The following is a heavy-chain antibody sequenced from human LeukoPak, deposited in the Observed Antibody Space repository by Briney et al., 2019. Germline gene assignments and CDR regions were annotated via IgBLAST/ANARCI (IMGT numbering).Heavy chain of an antibody. CDR2: INPNSGGT. J-gene: IGHJ4*02. CDR1: GYTFTGYY. CDR3: ARAPGGSSWYYFDY. V-gene: IGHV1-2*02. Sequence: ASVKVSCKASGYTFTGYYMHWVRQAPGQGLEWMGWINPNSGGTNYAQKFQGRVTMTRDTSISTAYMELSRLRSDDTAVYYCARAPGGSSWYYFDYWGQGTLVTVSS. D-gene: IGHD6-13*01.